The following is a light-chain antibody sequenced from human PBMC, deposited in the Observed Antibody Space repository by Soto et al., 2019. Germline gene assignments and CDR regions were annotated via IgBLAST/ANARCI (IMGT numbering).Light chain of an antibody. CDR3: SSYAGSSNV. V-gene: IGLV2-8*01. J-gene: IGLJ1*01. CDR1: SSDVGGYNY. Sequence: QSALTQPPSASGSPGQSVDISCTGTSSDVGGYNYVSWYQQHPGKAPKLMIYVVNKRPSGVPDRFSVSKSGNTASLTVSGLQAEEEADYYCSSYAGSSNVFGTGTKVTVL. CDR2: VVN.